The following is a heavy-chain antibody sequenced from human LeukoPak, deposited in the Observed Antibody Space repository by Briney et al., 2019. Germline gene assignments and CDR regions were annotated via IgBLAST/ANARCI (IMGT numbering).Heavy chain of an antibody. V-gene: IGHV4-59*01. D-gene: IGHD6-13*01. CDR2: IYYSGST. J-gene: IGHJ4*02. CDR1: GGSISSYY. Sequence: PSETLSLTCTVSGGSISSYYWSWIRQPPGKGLEWIGYIYYSGSTNYNPSLKSRVTISVDTSKNQFSLKLSSVTAADTAVYYCARGEGYSGSPDYFDYWGQGTLVTVSS. CDR3: ARGEGYSGSPDYFDY.